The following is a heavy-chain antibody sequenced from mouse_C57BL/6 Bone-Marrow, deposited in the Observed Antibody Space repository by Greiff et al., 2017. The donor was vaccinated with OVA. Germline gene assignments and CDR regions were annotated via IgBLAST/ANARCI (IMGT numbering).Heavy chain of an antibody. CDR1: GYTFTSYG. J-gene: IGHJ2*01. V-gene: IGHV1-81*01. CDR2: IYPRSGNT. CDR3: ARGRLRRGALDY. D-gene: IGHD2-4*01. Sequence: VQLQQSGAELARPGASVKLSCKASGYTFTSYGISWVKQRTGQGLEWIGEIYPRSGNTYYNEKVKGKATLTAYKSSSTAYMELRSLTSEDSAVYFCARGRLRRGALDYWGQGTTLTVSS.